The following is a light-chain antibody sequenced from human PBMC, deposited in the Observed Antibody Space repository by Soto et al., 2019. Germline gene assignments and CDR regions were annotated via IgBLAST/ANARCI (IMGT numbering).Light chain of an antibody. V-gene: IGKV3-20*01. CDR3: QQYGSSRFT. Sequence: EIVLTQSPGTLSLSPGERATLCCRSSQSASNNYLAWYQQKPGQAPRLLIYGASNRATGIPDRFSGSGSGTDFTLTISRLEPEDFAVYYCQQYGSSRFTFGPGTKVDIK. CDR1: QSASNNY. J-gene: IGKJ3*01. CDR2: GAS.